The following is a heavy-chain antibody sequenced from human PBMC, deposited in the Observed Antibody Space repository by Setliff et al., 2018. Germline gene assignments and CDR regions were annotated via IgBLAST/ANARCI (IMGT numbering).Heavy chain of an antibody. J-gene: IGHJ3*02. CDR3: ARGHSSSPRGDI. Sequence: GASVKVSCKASGYTFTSYDINWVRQATGQGLEWMGWMNPNSGNTGYAQKFQGRVTMTRNXXISTXXXXXXXXXXXXXXVYYCARGHSSSPRGDIWGQGTMVTVSS. CDR2: MNPNSGNT. CDR1: GYTFTSYD. D-gene: IGHD6-6*01. V-gene: IGHV1-8*02.